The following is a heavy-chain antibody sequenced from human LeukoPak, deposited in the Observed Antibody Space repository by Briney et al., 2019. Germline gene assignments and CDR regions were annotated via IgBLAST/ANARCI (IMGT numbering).Heavy chain of an antibody. J-gene: IGHJ4*02. CDR2: INQDGSEK. D-gene: IGHD3-10*01. CDR1: GFTFSNSA. Sequence: PGGSLRLSCAASGFTFSNSAMNWVRKAPGKGLEWVANINQDGSEKYYVDSVKGRFTISRDNAKNSLYLQMNSLRAEDTAVYYCARAGSLWFGESKLDYWGQGTLVTVSS. CDR3: ARAGSLWFGESKLDY. V-gene: IGHV3-7*01.